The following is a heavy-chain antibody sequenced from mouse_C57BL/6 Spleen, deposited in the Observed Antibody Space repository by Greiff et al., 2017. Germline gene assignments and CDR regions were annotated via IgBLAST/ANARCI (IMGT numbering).Heavy chain of an antibody. J-gene: IGHJ2*01. D-gene: IGHD1-1*01. Sequence: VQLQQSGAELVKPGASVKLSCKASGYTFTSYWMHWVKQRPGQGLEWIGMIHPNSGSTNYNEKFKSKATLTVDKSSSTAYMQLSSLTFEDSAVYYCARYGNFYYGSSYNYWGQGTTLTVSS. CDR3: ARYGNFYYGSSYNY. CDR2: IHPNSGST. CDR1: GYTFTSYW. V-gene: IGHV1-64*01.